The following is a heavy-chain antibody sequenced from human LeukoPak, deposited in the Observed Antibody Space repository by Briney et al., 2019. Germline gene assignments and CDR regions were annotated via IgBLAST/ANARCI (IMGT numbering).Heavy chain of an antibody. D-gene: IGHD3-22*01. Sequence: EGSLRISCAASGFTFSNYAMSLVRQAPGKRLERVSAISGSGGSTFYADSVKGQLTISRDNSKNTVYLQMNSLRAEDTAVYYCAKDVTLIFSSAYYSYYFDHWGQGTLVTVSS. CDR1: GFTFSNYA. CDR3: AKDVTLIFSSAYYSYYFDH. V-gene: IGHV3-23*01. CDR2: ISGSGGST. J-gene: IGHJ4*02.